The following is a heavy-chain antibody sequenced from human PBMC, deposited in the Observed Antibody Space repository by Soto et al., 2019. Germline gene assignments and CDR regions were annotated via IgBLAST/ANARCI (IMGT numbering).Heavy chain of an antibody. CDR1: GGTFSSYA. CDR3: AREQGSGPGHYYYGMDV. D-gene: IGHD3-10*01. J-gene: IGHJ6*02. CDR2: IIPIFGTA. V-gene: IGHV1-69*06. Sequence: QVQLVQSGAEVKKPGSSVKVSCKASGGTFSSYAISWVRQAPGQGLEWMGGIIPIFGTANYAQKFQGRVTITADKSTSTAYMELSSLRSEDTAVYYCAREQGSGPGHYYYGMDVWGQGTTVTVSS.